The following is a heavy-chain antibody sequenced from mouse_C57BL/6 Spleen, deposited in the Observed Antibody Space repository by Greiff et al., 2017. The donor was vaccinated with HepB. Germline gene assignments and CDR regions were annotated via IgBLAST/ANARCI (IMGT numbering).Heavy chain of an antibody. V-gene: IGHV1-52*01. J-gene: IGHJ1*03. CDR1: GYTFPSYW. D-gene: IGHD1-1*01. CDR3: ARDDYYGSTYWYFDV. Sequence: QVQLQQPGAELVRPGSSVKLSCKASGYTFPSYWMHWVKQRPIQGLEWIGNIDPSDSETHYNQKFKDKATLTVDKSSSTAYMQLSSLTSEDSAVYYCARDDYYGSTYWYFDVWGTGTTVTVSS. CDR2: IDPSDSET.